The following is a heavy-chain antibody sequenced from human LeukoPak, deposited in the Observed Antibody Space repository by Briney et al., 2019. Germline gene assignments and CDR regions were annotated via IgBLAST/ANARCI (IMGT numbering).Heavy chain of an antibody. Sequence: GGSLRLSCAASEFTFSSYWMHWVRQAPGKGLVWVSRIKRDGKTNYADSVKGRFTISRDNAKNTVSLQMNSLRDEDTGVYYCARAPSEIGGYYPEYFRHWGQGTLVTVSS. J-gene: IGHJ1*01. V-gene: IGHV3-74*01. CDR1: EFTFSSYW. D-gene: IGHD3-22*01. CDR3: ARAPSEIGGYYPEYFRH. CDR2: IKRDGKT.